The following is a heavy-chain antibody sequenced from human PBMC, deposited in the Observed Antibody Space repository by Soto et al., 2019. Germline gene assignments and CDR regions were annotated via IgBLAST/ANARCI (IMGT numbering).Heavy chain of an antibody. CDR2: ISGSGPSA. J-gene: IGHJ3*02. V-gene: IGHV3-23*01. CDR3: AKLQLFCATDCDPFDAFDI. Sequence: VHLLESGGGLVQPGGSLRLSCGASGFTFNTYAMTWVRQAPGKGLEWVSAISGSGPSAYYADSVKGRFTISRDNSMSTLFLQMNRLRDEDTAVYYCAKLQLFCATDCDPFDAFDIWGLGTKVTVSS. D-gene: IGHD2-15*01. CDR1: GFTFNTYA.